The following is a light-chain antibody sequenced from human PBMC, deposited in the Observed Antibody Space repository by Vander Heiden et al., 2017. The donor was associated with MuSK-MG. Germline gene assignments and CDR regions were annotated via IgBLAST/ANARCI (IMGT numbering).Light chain of an antibody. V-gene: IGKV4-1*01. CDR2: GAS. Sequence: FVMSHSRSSLSLPLRERATIPCKSTQRVSDSSNTNTHLAWYQQKPGQPPKLLIYGASTRESGVPDRFSGRGSGTDFTLTISSLQAEEVALYYCHQDDSTPHTFGQGTKLEIK. J-gene: IGKJ2*01. CDR3: HQDDSTPHT. CDR1: QRVSDSSNTNTH.